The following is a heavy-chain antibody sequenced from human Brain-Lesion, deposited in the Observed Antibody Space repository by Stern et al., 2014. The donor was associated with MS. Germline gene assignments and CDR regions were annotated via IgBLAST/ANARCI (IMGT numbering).Heavy chain of an antibody. V-gene: IGHV4-39*01. CDR2: IYYSGNS. CDR3: AGEEDIRYCSGGSCTGNWFDP. CDR1: GGSVSSTSYA. D-gene: IGHD2-15*01. J-gene: IGHJ5*02. Sequence: VHLVESGPGLVKPSETLSLTCTVAGGSVSSTSYAWAWIRQPPGKGLEWIGTIYYSGNSYYSPPLKGRPPISLATSKNQFPLRLGSGTAADTAVYYCAGEEDIRYCSGGSCTGNWFDPWGQGTLVTVSS.